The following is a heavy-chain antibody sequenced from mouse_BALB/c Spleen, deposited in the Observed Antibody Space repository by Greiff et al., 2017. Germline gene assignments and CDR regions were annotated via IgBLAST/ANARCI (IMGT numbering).Heavy chain of an antibody. CDR3: ESDKEGEISDPVFDY. J-gene: IGHJ2*01. V-gene: IGHV7-3*02. D-gene: IGHD6-2*01. CDR1: GFTFTDYY. CDR2: IRNKATGYTT. Sequence: EVKLMESGGGLVQPGGSLRLSCATSGFTFTDYYMSWVRQPPGKALEWLGFIRNKATGYTTEYSASVKGPFTTSRDNSQSILYLQINTLRAEDSATYYCESDKEGEISDPVFDYWGQGTTLTVSS.